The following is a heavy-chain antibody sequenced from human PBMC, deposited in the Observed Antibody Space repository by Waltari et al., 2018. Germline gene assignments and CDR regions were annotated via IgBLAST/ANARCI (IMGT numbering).Heavy chain of an antibody. CDR3: TTERLNHYGSGSVPNDY. CDR2: IRMSTDGGTT. V-gene: IGHV3-15*01. J-gene: IGHJ4*02. CDR1: EFSFRDAW. Sequence: EVHLVESGGGLVKPGGSLRLSCAASEFSFRDAWMLWVSQAPGKVLELIGRIRMSTDGGTTDYAAPVKGRFTISRDDSENTLFLHMNSLKTDDTAVYYCTTERLNHYGSGSVPNDYWGQGTLVSVSS. D-gene: IGHD3-10*01.